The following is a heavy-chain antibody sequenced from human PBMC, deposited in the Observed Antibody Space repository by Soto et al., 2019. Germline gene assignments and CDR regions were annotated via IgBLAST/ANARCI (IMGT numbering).Heavy chain of an antibody. CDR2: MNPINGAT. CDR1: GYDFTAYD. D-gene: IGHD6-13*01. V-gene: IGHV1-8*02. Sequence: ASVKVSCKASGYDFTAYDINWVRQASWQWLEWMGWMNPINGATGSARRFQGRVSMTRNTATGTAYLELTSLRSDDSAVYYCGRGPSPRAPAGGTPYYYAMEVWGQGTTVTVSS. CDR3: GRGPSPRAPAGGTPYYYAMEV. J-gene: IGHJ6*01.